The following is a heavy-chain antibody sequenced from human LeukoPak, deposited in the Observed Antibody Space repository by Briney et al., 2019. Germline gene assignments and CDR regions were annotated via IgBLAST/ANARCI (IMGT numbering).Heavy chain of an antibody. V-gene: IGHV3-33*01. D-gene: IGHD4-23*01. J-gene: IGHJ4*02. CDR3: AGRHDYGGPFDY. CDR2: IFYDGSNK. CDR1: GIAFRNYG. Sequence: PGGSLRLSCAASGIAFRNYGMHWVRQPPGKGLEWVAIIFYDGSNKYYADSVRGRFTISRDNSKSTLYLQMNSLRAEDTAVYYCAGRHDYGGPFDYWGQGTLVTVSS.